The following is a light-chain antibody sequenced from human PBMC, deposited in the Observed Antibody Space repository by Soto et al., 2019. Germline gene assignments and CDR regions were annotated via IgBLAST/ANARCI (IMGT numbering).Light chain of an antibody. V-gene: IGKV1-12*01. Sequence: DIQMTQSPSSVSASVGDRLTLTCRASQDIGNLLAWYQQKPGKAPKLLIYFGSNLQTGVPSRFSGSGSGTDFTLTISSLQPEDLATYYCQQADSFPLTFGRGTRVEIK. J-gene: IGKJ4*01. CDR3: QQADSFPLT. CDR1: QDIGNL. CDR2: FGS.